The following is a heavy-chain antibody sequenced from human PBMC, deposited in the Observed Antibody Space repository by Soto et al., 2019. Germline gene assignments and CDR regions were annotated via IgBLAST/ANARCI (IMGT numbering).Heavy chain of an antibody. J-gene: IGHJ6*03. CDR3: ARSAIVVVPAARNKEYYYYYMDV. CDR2: IYYSGST. CDR1: GGSISSYY. V-gene: IGHV4-59*08. D-gene: IGHD2-2*01. Sequence: PSETLSLTCTVSGGSISSYYWSWIRQPPGKGLEWIGYIYYSGSTNYNPSLKSRVTISVDTSKNQFSLKLSSVTAADTAVYYCARSAIVVVPAARNKEYYYYYMDVWGKGPTVTVSS.